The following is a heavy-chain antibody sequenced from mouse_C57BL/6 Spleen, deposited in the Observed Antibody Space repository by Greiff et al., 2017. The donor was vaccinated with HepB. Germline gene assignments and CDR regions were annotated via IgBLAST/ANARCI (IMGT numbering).Heavy chain of an antibody. V-gene: IGHV1-47*01. Sequence: QVTLKESGAELVKPGASVKMSCKASGYTFTTYPIEWMKQNHGKSLEWIGNFHPYNDDTKYNEKFKGKATLTVEKSSSTVYLELSRLTSDDSAVYYCARGYYGSSYPFAYWGQGTLVTVSA. CDR3: ARGYYGSSYPFAY. D-gene: IGHD1-1*01. CDR1: GYTFTTYP. CDR2: FHPYNDDT. J-gene: IGHJ3*01.